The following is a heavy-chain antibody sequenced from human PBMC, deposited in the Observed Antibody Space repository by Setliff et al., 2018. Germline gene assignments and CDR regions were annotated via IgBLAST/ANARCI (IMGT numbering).Heavy chain of an antibody. J-gene: IGHJ4*02. V-gene: IGHV4-4*02. D-gene: IGHD3-3*01. Sequence: PSETLSLTCAVSGGSISSSNWWSWVRQPPGKGLEWIGEIYHSGSTNYNPSLKSRVTISVDKSKNQFSLKLSSVTAADTAVYYCVREGLTIFGVVIRRNYFDYWGQGTLVTVSS. CDR3: VREGLTIFGVVIRRNYFDY. CDR1: GGSISSSNW. CDR2: IYHSGST.